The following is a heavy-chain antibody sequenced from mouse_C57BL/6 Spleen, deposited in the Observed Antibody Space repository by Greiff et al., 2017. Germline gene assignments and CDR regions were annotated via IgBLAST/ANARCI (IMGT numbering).Heavy chain of an antibody. D-gene: IGHD1-1*01. J-gene: IGHJ2*01. Sequence: QVQLQQSGAELVRPGSSVKLSCKASGYTFTSYWMHWVKQRPIQGLEWIGNIDPSDSETHYNQKFKDKATLTVDKSSSTAYMQLSSLTSEDSAVYNCARSPYYGSSLDYWGQGTTLTVSS. CDR1: GYTFTSYW. V-gene: IGHV1-52*01. CDR3: ARSPYYGSSLDY. CDR2: IDPSDSET.